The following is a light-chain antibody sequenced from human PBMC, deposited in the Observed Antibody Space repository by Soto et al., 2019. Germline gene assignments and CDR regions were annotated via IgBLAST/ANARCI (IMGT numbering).Light chain of an antibody. CDR3: QQSYSTPRT. CDR1: QSIRNY. CDR2: DAS. V-gene: IGKV1-39*01. Sequence: DIQMTQSPSSLSASVGDRVTITCRASQSIRNYLNWYQQKPGNAPKLLIYDASSLESGVPSRFSGSGSGTDFTLTISSLQPEDFATYYCQQSYSTPRTSGQGTKVDIK. J-gene: IGKJ1*01.